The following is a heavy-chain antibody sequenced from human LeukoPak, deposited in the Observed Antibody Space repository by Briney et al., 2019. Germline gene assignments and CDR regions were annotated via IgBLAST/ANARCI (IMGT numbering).Heavy chain of an antibody. CDR3: AKLGSPRAY. CDR2: IYYFEKT. CDR1: GGSIGTYY. V-gene: IGHV4-59*01. D-gene: IGHD7-27*01. Sequence: SESLSLTCTVSGGSIGTYYWSWIRQPPGKGLEWIGHIYYFEKTDYNPSLESRVTISVDAAKNHFSLKLRSVTPLDTAVYYCAKLGSPRAYWGQGILVTVSS. J-gene: IGHJ4*02.